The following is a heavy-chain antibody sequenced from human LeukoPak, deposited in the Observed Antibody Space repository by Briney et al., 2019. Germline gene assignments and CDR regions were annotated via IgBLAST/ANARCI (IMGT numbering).Heavy chain of an antibody. V-gene: IGHV4-39*07. CDR1: GFTFSSYS. CDR3: ARESGYSGYDLRGVVGY. Sequence: GSLRLSCAASGFTFSSYSMNWVRQAPGKGLEWIGSIYYSGSTYYNPSLKSRVTISVDTSKNQFSLKLSSVTAADTAVYFCARESGYSGYDLRGVVGYWGQGTLVTVSS. J-gene: IGHJ4*02. D-gene: IGHD5-12*01. CDR2: IYYSGST.